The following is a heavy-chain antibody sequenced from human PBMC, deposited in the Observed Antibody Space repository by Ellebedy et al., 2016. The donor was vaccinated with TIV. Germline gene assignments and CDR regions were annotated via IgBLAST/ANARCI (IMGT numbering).Heavy chain of an antibody. Sequence: AASVKVSCKASGGTFSSYAISWVRQAPGQGLEWMGGIIPIFGTANYAQKFQGRVTITADESTSTAYMELSSLRSEDTAVYYCASGEQWLALAYWGQGTLVTVSS. CDR2: IIPIFGTA. J-gene: IGHJ4*02. CDR3: ASGEQWLALAY. CDR1: GGTFSSYA. D-gene: IGHD6-19*01. V-gene: IGHV1-69*13.